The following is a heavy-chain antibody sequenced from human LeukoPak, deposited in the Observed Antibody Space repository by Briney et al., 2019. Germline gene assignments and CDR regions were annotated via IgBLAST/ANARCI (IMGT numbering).Heavy chain of an antibody. D-gene: IGHD2-15*01. V-gene: IGHV3-23*01. Sequence: GGSLRLSCAASGFTFSSYAMSWVRQAPGKGLEWVAAINNSGGDTFYSDSGKGRFTIARDNSKNTLYLQMNSLRVDDTAVYYCAQQLGYCSGGTCYFTYWGQGTLVTVSS. CDR1: GFTFSSYA. CDR2: INNSGGDT. CDR3: AQQLGYCSGGTCYFTY. J-gene: IGHJ1*01.